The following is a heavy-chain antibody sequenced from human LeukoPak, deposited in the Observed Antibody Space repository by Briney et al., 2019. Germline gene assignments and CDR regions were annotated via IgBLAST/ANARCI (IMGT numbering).Heavy chain of an antibody. D-gene: IGHD2-2*01. Sequence: SETLSLTCTVSGGSISSYYWSWIRQPAGKGLEWIGRIYTSGGTNYNPSLKSRATMSVDTSKNQFSLKLSSVTAADTAVYYCARTPYCSSTSCSEKNYYYYYMDVWGKGTTVTVSS. CDR1: GGSISSYY. CDR3: ARTPYCSSTSCSEKNYYYYYMDV. CDR2: IYTSGGT. V-gene: IGHV4-4*07. J-gene: IGHJ6*03.